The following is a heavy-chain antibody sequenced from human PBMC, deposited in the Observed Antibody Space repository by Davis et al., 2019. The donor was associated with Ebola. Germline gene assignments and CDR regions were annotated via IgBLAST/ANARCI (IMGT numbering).Heavy chain of an antibody. CDR3: VRDFGGY. V-gene: IGHV3-7*01. Sequence: GESLKISCAASGFTFSSYWMSWVRQAPGKGPEWVASIKKDGSEKQYVDSVKGRFTISRDNTKNSLYLQMDSLRVDDMAVYYCVRDFGGYWGQGTLVSVSS. CDR1: GFTFSSYW. D-gene: IGHD3-16*01. J-gene: IGHJ4*02. CDR2: IKKDGSEK.